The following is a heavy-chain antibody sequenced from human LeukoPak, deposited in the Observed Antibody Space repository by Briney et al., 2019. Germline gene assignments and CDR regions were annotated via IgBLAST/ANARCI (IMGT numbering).Heavy chain of an antibody. CDR1: SGSFIGYY. J-gene: IGHJ4*02. D-gene: IGHD4-11*01. V-gene: IGHV4-34*01. CDR2: INHSGST. CDR3: ARGRLQSLDY. Sequence: NPSETLSLTCTVYSGSFIGYYWIWVRQPPGKGLEWIGEINHSGSTNYNPSLKSRVTISVDTSKNQFSLKMSSVTAADTAVYYCARGRLQSLDYWGQGTLVTVSS.